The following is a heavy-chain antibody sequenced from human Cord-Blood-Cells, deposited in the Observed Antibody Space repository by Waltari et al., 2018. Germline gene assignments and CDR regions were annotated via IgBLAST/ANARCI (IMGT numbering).Heavy chain of an antibody. J-gene: IGHJ3*02. D-gene: IGHD6-13*01. CDR2: IYYSGST. CDR1: GGSISSSSYY. V-gene: IGHV4-39*01. Sequence: QLQLQESGPGLVKPSETLSLPCTVSGGSISSSSYYWGWIRQPPGKGLEWIGSIYYSGSTYYNPSLKSRVTISVDTSKNQFSLKLSSVTAADTAVYYCARQVIAAADAFDIWGQGTMVTVSS. CDR3: ARQVIAAADAFDI.